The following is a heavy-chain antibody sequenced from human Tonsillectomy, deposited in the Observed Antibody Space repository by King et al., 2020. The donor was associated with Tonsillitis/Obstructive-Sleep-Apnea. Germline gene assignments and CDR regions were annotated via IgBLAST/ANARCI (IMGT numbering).Heavy chain of an antibody. J-gene: IGHJ6*03. CDR3: ARLTDHDFWSGYGEGYMDV. V-gene: IGHV5-51*01. CDR2: IYPGDSDT. Sequence: QLVQSGAEVKKPGESLKISCKGSGYSFTSYWIGWVRQMPGKGLEWMGIIYPGDSDTRYSPSFQGQVTISADKPISTAYLQWSSLKASDTAMYYCARLTDHDFWSGYGEGYMDVWGKGTTVTVSS. CDR1: GYSFTSYW. D-gene: IGHD3-3*01.